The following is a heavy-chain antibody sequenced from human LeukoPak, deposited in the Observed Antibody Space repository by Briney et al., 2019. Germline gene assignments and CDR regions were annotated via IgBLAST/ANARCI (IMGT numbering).Heavy chain of an antibody. CDR1: GFTFSSYD. CDR2: IGTAGDT. J-gene: IGHJ3*02. V-gene: IGHV3-13*04. D-gene: IGHD3-9*01. CDR3: ARGKDFDWGTGRASDAFDI. Sequence: GGSLRLSCAASGFTFSSYDMHWVRQATGKGLEWVSAIGTAGDTYYPGSVKGRFTISRENAKNSLYLQMNSLRAGDTAVYYCARGKDFDWGTGRASDAFDIWGQGTMVTVSS.